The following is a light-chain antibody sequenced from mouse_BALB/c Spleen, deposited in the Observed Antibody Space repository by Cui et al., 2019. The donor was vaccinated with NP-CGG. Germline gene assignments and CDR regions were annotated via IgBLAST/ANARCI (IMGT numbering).Light chain of an antibody. J-gene: IGLJ1*01. CDR1: IGAVTTSNY. Sequence: QAVVTQESALPTSPGETVTLTCRSSIGAVTTSNYANWVQEKPDHLFTVLIGGTNNRAPGVPARFSGSLIGDKAPLTITGAQTEDEAIYFCALWYSNHWVFGGGTQLTVL. V-gene: IGLV1*01. CDR2: GTN. CDR3: ALWYSNHWV.